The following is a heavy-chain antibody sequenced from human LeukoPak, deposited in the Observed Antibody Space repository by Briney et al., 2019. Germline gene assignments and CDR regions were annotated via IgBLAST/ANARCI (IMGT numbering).Heavy chain of an antibody. CDR1: GYSFTSYW. CDR3: ASSVTPYYFDY. D-gene: IGHD2-21*02. Sequence: GESLKISCQGSGYSFTSYWIGWVRQMPGKGLEWMGIIYPGDSDTRYSPSFQGQVTISADKSTSTAYLQWSSLKASDTAMYYCASSVTPYYFDYWGQGTLVTVSS. J-gene: IGHJ4*02. CDR2: IYPGDSDT. V-gene: IGHV5-51*01.